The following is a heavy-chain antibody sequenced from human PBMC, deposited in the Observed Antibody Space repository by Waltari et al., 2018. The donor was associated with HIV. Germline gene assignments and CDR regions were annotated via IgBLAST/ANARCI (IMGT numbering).Heavy chain of an antibody. CDR2: IYWDDDK. Sequence: QITLKVSGPTLLKPTQTLTLTCPFSGLSLSTTGVGVGWIRPPPGKALEWLALIYWDDDKRYSPSLKSRLTITKDTSKNQVVLTMTNMDPVDTATYYCAHILVNYYDSSGQYYFDYWGQGTLVTVSS. V-gene: IGHV2-5*02. D-gene: IGHD3-22*01. CDR1: GLSLSTTGVG. J-gene: IGHJ4*02. CDR3: AHILVNYYDSSGQYYFDY.